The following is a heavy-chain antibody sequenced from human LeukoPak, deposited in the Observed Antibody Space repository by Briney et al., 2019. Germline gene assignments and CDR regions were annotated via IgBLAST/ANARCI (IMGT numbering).Heavy chain of an antibody. CDR3: ARVPQLGSSERLYWYFDL. V-gene: IGHV1-69*05. D-gene: IGHD1-1*01. Sequence: SVKVSCKASGGTFSSYAISWVRQAPGQGLEWMGGIIPIFGTANYAQKFQGRVTITTDESTSTAYMELSSLRSEDTAVYYCARVPQLGSSERLYWYFDLWGRGTLVTVSS. CDR1: GGTFSSYA. CDR2: IIPIFGTA. J-gene: IGHJ2*01.